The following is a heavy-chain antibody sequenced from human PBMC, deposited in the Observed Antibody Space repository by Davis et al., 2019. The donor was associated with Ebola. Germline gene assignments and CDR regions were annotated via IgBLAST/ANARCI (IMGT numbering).Heavy chain of an antibody. V-gene: IGHV3-23*01. CDR2: ISGSGGST. Sequence: GESLKISCAASGFTFSSYSMNWVRQAPGKGLEWVSAISGSGGSTYYADSVKGRFTISRDNSKNTLYLQMNSLRAEDTAVYYCASPEEWPHDYWGQGTLVTVSS. CDR3: ASPEEWPHDY. J-gene: IGHJ4*02. D-gene: IGHD3-3*01. CDR1: GFTFSSYS.